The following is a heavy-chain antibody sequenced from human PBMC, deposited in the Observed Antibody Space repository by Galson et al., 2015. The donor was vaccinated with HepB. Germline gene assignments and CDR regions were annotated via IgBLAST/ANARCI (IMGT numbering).Heavy chain of an antibody. CDR2: MNPNRGKT. CDR3: ETVPGITGTTFNAFDI. D-gene: IGHD1-7*01. CDR1: GYTFTSYE. J-gene: IGHJ3*02. V-gene: IGHV1-8*01. Sequence: SVKVSCKASGYTFTSYEINWVRQATGQGLEWMGWMNPNRGKTGYAQKFQGRVTMTRNTSISTAYMELSSLRSEDTAVYYCETVPGITGTTFNAFDIWGQGTMVTVSS.